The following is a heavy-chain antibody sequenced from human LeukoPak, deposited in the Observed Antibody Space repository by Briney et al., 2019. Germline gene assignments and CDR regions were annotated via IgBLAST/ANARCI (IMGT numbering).Heavy chain of an antibody. V-gene: IGHV4-59*01. CDR1: GGSISSYY. CDR2: IHNSGNT. Sequence: PSETLSLTCTVSGGSISSYYWSCIRQPPGKGLEWIGHIHNSGNTNYNPSLKSRVTISVDTSKNQFSLKLSSVTAADTAVYYCATSCGGDCYFPVAFDIWGQGTMVTVSS. D-gene: IGHD2-21*02. CDR3: ATSCGGDCYFPVAFDI. J-gene: IGHJ3*02.